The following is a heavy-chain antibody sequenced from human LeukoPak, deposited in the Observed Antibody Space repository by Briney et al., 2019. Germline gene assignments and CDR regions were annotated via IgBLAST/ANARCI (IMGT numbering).Heavy chain of an antibody. CDR2: IKSNSDGGTT. CDR1: GFTFSTAW. J-gene: IGHJ4*02. CDR3: LRWDY. V-gene: IGHV3-15*01. Sequence: GGSLRLSCVASGFTFSTAWMSWLRQAPGKGLEWVGRIKSNSDGGTTDYAASVKGRFTISRDDSKNTVYLQMNSLKTEDTAVYYCLRWDYWGQGTLVTVSS. D-gene: IGHD4-23*01.